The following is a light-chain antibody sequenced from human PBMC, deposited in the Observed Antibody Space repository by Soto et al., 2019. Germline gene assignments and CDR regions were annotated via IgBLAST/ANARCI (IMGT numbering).Light chain of an antibody. J-gene: IGKJ1*01. CDR3: LQYHNLWA. CDR2: RAS. CDR1: QNIYSN. Sequence: ILMTQSPASLSVSPGERATLSCRASQNIYSNIAWYQQRPGQAPRLLIYRASTRATGVPVRFSGSGSGTEFTLTISSLQSDDFAVYSCLQYHNLWAFGQGTKVEI. V-gene: IGKV3-15*01.